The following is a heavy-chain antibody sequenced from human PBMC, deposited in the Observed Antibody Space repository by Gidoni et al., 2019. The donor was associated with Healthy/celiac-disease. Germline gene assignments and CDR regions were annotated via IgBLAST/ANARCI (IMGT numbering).Heavy chain of an antibody. Sequence: EVQLVESGGGLVKPGGSLGLCCAASGFTFSSYSMTLVSQAPGKGLGWVSSIISSSSYIYYADSVKGRFTISRDNAKNSLYLQMNSLRAEDTAVYYCARDVSSSYYFDYWGQGTLVTVSS. D-gene: IGHD6-13*01. CDR2: IISSSSYI. CDR1: GFTFSSYS. J-gene: IGHJ4*02. V-gene: IGHV3-21*01. CDR3: ARDVSSSYYFDY.